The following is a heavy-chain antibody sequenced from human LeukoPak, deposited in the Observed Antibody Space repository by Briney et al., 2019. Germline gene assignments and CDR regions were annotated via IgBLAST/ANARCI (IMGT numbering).Heavy chain of an antibody. V-gene: IGHV3-74*01. CDR3: AKGVGYCSSTSCYWWFDP. CDR2: IYSDGSST. Sequence: PGGSLRLSCAASGFTFSSYWMHWVRQAPGKGLVWVSRIYSDGSSTSYADSVKGRFTISRDNAKNTLYLQMNSLRAEDTAVYYCAKGVGYCSSTSCYWWFDPWGQGTLVTVSS. J-gene: IGHJ5*02. CDR1: GFTFSSYW. D-gene: IGHD2-2*01.